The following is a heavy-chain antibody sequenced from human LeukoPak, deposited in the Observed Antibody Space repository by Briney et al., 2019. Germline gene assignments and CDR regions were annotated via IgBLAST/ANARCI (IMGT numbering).Heavy chain of an antibody. CDR3: AKERDVVAATYYFDY. D-gene: IGHD2-15*01. CDR1: GFTFRTYG. J-gene: IGHJ4*02. Sequence: GGSLRLSCAASGFTFRTYGIHWVRQAPGKGLEWVSFIRSDGSDKYYADSVKGRITISRDNSKNMVYLQMSSLGPEDTGVYYCAKERDVVAATYYFDYLGQGTLVTVSS. CDR2: IRSDGSDK. V-gene: IGHV3-30*02.